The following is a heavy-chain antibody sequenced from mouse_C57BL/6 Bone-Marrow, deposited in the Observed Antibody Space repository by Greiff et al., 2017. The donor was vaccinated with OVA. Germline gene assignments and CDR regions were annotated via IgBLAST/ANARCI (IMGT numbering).Heavy chain of an antibody. CDR2: IYPSDSET. Sequence: QVQLQQPGAELVRPGSSVKLSCKASGYTFTSYWMDWVKQRPGQGLEWIGNIYPSDSETHYNQKFKDKATLTVDKSSSTAYMQLSSLTSEDSAVYYCAREIITTDVWGTGTTVTVSS. D-gene: IGHD1-1*01. J-gene: IGHJ1*03. CDR1: GYTFTSYW. CDR3: AREIITTDV. V-gene: IGHV1-61*01.